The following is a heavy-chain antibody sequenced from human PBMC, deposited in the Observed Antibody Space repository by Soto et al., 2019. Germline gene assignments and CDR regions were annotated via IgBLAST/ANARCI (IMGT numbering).Heavy chain of an antibody. CDR1: GGSISSYY. V-gene: IGHV4-59*01. D-gene: IGHD1-26*01. Sequence: SETLSLTCTVSGGSISSYYWSWIRQPPGKGLEWIGYIYYSGSTNYNPSLKSRVTISVDTSKNQFSLKLSSVTAADTAVYYCARGGWWFDPWGQGTLVTVSS. CDR2: IYYSGST. J-gene: IGHJ5*02. CDR3: ARGGWWFDP.